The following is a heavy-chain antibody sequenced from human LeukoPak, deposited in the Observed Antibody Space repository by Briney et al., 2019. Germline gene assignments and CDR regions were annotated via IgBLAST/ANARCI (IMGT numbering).Heavy chain of an antibody. J-gene: IGHJ4*02. CDR2: IYSGGST. Sequence: RGSLIPSPAASGFTLCNYAMSRVRQSAGKGLKWVSVIYSGGSTYYADSVKGRFTISRDKSKNTLYLQMNSLRAEDTAVYYCARGYNGYDALDYCGQGTLVTVSS. D-gene: IGHD5-12*01. CDR1: GFTLCNYA. CDR3: ARGYNGYDALDY. V-gene: IGHV3-66*02.